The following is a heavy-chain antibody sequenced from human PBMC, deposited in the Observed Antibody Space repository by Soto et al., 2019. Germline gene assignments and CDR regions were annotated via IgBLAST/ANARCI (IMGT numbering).Heavy chain of an antibody. CDR3: ARVSSNWSLLFDH. D-gene: IGHD6-13*01. CDR1: GGSISSNSYY. V-gene: IGHV4-39*07. CDR2: FYYSGST. J-gene: IGHJ4*02. Sequence: SETLSLTCTVSGGSISSNSYYWSWIRQPPGKGLEWIGTFYYSGSTYYNPSLKSRITISVDTSKNQFSLKLSSVTAADTAVYYCARVSSNWSLLFDHWGQGTLVTVSS.